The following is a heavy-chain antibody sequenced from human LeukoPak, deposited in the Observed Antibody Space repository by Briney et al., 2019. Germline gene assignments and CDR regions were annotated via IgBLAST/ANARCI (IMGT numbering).Heavy chain of an antibody. J-gene: IGHJ4*02. CDR3: ARYASGWLFDF. Sequence: QTGGSLRLSCAASGVTFSSYWMSWVRQAPGKGLEWVANIKQDGSEKYYVDSVKGRFSISRDNAKKSLYLQMDSLRAEDTAVYYCARYASGWLFDFWGQGTLVTVSS. D-gene: IGHD6-19*01. CDR2: IKQDGSEK. CDR1: GVTFSSYW. V-gene: IGHV3-7*01.